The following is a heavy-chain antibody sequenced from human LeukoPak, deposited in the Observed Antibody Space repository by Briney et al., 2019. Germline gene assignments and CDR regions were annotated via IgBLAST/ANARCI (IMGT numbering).Heavy chain of an antibody. Sequence: ASVKVSCKASGYTFTSYGISWVRQAPGQGLEWMGWISAYNGNTNYAQKLQGRVTMTTDTSTSTAYMELRSLRSDDAAVYYCAFSRYYLQGSYYYMDVWGKGTTVTVSS. CDR2: ISAYNGNT. D-gene: IGHD2/OR15-2a*01. J-gene: IGHJ6*03. CDR1: GYTFTSYG. CDR3: AFSRYYLQGSYYYMDV. V-gene: IGHV1-18*01.